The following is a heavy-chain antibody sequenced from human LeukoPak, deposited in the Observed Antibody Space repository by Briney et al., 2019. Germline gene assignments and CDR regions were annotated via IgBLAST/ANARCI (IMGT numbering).Heavy chain of an antibody. V-gene: IGHV3-48*03. Sequence: PGGSLRLSCSASGFNFNNYEMNWVRQAPGKGLEWVSYISSRGTTIYYADSVKGRFTISRDNAKNSLYLQMNSLRAEDTAVYYCARMAPTVARGMDVWGQGTTVTVSS. J-gene: IGHJ6*02. CDR3: ARMAPTVARGMDV. CDR1: GFNFNNYE. D-gene: IGHD2-21*01. CDR2: ISSRGTTI.